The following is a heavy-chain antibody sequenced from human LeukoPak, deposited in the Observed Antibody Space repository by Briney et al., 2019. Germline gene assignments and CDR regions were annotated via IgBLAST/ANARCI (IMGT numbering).Heavy chain of an antibody. D-gene: IGHD6-19*01. CDR1: GYTFKTDG. CDR3: GRAPQYLSGWPWVHDS. J-gene: IGHJ4*02. Sequence: ASVKVSCKASGYTFKTDGVSWVRQAPGQGLEWMGWIGAYGGNTKYAEKLQGRVTMTIEKSTGTAYLELRSLRSDDTAVYYCGRAPQYLSGWPWVHDSWGQGTLVTVSS. CDR2: IGAYGGNT. V-gene: IGHV1-18*01.